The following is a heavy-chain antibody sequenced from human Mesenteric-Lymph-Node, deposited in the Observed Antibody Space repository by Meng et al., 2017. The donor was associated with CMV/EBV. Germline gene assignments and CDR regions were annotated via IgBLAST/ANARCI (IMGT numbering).Heavy chain of an antibody. D-gene: IGHD3-3*01. CDR1: GFTFSSYS. Sequence: GGSLRLSCAASGFTFSSYSMNWVRQAPGKGLEWVSSISSSSSYIYYADSVKGRFTISRDNAKNSLYLQMNSLRAEDTALYYCASRSGYYGRAFDIWGQGTMVTVSS. CDR3: ASRSGYYGRAFDI. J-gene: IGHJ3*02. CDR2: ISSSSSYI. V-gene: IGHV3-21*04.